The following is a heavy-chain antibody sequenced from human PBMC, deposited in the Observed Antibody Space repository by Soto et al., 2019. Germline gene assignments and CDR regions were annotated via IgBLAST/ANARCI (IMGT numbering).Heavy chain of an antibody. CDR1: GFTFGDYA. D-gene: IGHD1-7*01. CDR2: IRSKAYGGTT. V-gene: IGHV3-49*04. Sequence: PGGSLRLSCTASGFTFGDYAMSWVRQAPGKGLEGVGFIRSKAYGGTTEYAASVKGRFTISRDDSKSIAYLQMNSLKTEDTAVYYCTRDAAGPTWVYYYGMDVWGQGTTVTVSS. CDR3: TRDAAGPTWVYYYGMDV. J-gene: IGHJ6*02.